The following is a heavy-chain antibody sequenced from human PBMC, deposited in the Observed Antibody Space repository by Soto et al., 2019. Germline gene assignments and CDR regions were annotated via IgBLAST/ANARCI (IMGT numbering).Heavy chain of an antibody. J-gene: IGHJ6*02. Sequence: SGPTLVNPTQTLTLTCTFSGFSLSTSGVGVGWIRQPPGKALEWLALIYWDDDKRYSPSLKSRLTITKDTSKNQVVLTMTNMDPVDTATYYCAHRYECWSGYQAGLAVWAQGSTVPVS. D-gene: IGHD3-3*01. CDR1: GFSLSTSGVG. CDR3: AHRYECWSGYQAGLAV. V-gene: IGHV2-5*02. CDR2: IYWDDDK.